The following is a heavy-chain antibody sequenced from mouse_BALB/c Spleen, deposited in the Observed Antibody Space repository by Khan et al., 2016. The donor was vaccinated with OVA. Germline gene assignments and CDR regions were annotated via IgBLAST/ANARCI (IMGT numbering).Heavy chain of an antibody. J-gene: IGHJ3*01. CDR3: ARREKYGYDPSWFAY. Sequence: VQLQQSGAELVRPGASVKLSCKASGYTFTSYWMNWVRQRPGQGLDWIGKINPSDSETHYNQMFKDKATLTVDKSSGTAYMQLSSLTSEDSAVYYWARREKYGYDPSWFAYWGQGTLVTVSA. CDR1: GYTFTSYW. CDR2: INPSDSET. V-gene: IGHV1-61*01. D-gene: IGHD2-14*01.